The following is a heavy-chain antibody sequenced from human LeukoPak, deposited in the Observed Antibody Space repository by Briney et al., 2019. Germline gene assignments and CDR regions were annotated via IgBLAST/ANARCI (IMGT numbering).Heavy chain of an antibody. Sequence: SETLSLTCTVSGGSISSGSYYWSWIRQPAGKGVEWIGRIYTSGSTNYNPSLKSRVTISVDTSKNQFSLKLSSVTAADTAVYYCARVIAAAGTEWFDPWGQGTLVTVSS. CDR3: ARVIAAAGTEWFDP. V-gene: IGHV4-61*02. J-gene: IGHJ5*02. CDR1: GGSISSGSYY. CDR2: IYTSGST. D-gene: IGHD6-13*01.